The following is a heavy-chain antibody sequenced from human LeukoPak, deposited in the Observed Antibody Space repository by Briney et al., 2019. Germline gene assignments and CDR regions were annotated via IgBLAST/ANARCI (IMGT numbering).Heavy chain of an antibody. CDR3: AKSGCSSTSCYSILSGWLDP. CDR1: GFTFSSYW. CDR2: IASDGSST. J-gene: IGHJ5*02. D-gene: IGHD2-2*02. V-gene: IGHV3-74*01. Sequence: PGGSLRLSCAASGFTFSSYWMNWVRQAPGKGLVWVSRIASDGSSTTYADSVKGRFSISRDNAKNTLYLQMNSLRAEDTAVYYCAKSGCSSTSCYSILSGWLDPWGQGTLVTVSS.